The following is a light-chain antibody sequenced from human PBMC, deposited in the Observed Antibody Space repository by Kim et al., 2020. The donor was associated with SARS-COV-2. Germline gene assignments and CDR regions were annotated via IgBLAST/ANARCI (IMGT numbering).Light chain of an antibody. J-gene: IGKJ2*01. CDR2: LAS. CDR3: MQALQSLYT. Sequence: EPASISCRSSQSLLHTNGDNFLDWYVQKPGQTPRLLIYLASTRASEVPDRFSGSGSGTDFTLKITRVEAEDVGVYYCMQALQSLYTFGPGTKLEI. V-gene: IGKV2-28*01. CDR1: QSLLHTNGDNF.